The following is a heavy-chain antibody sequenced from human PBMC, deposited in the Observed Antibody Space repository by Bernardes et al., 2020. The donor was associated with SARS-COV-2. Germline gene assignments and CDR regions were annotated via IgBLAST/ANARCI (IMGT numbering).Heavy chain of an antibody. Sequence: QNLSLTCAVYGGSFSGYSWSWIRQPPGKGLEWIGEINHSGSANYNPSLKSRVTISVDTSKNQFSLKLSSVTAADTAVYYCARYGSFYGSGSYYAWGQGTLVTVSS. D-gene: IGHD3-10*01. CDR1: GGSFSGYS. CDR3: ARYGSFYGSGSYYA. V-gene: IGHV4-34*01. J-gene: IGHJ4*02. CDR2: INHSGSA.